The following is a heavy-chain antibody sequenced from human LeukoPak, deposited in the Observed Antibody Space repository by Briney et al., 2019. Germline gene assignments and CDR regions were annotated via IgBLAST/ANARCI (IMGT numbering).Heavy chain of an antibody. CDR1: GYTFTGHY. CDR3: AREPRGQYYFDY. CDR2: MNPNSGNT. D-gene: IGHD6-19*01. V-gene: IGHV1-8*02. Sequence: ASVKVSCKASGYTFTGHYMHWARQAPGQGLEWMGWMNPNSGNTGYAQKFQGRVTMTRNTSISTAYMELSSLRSEDTAVYYCAREPRGQYYFDYWGQGTLVTVSS. J-gene: IGHJ4*02.